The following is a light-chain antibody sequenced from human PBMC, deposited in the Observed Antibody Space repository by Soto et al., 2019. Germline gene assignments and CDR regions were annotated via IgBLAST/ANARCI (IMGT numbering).Light chain of an antibody. CDR1: TSNIESHS. V-gene: IGLV1-44*01. J-gene: IGLJ1*01. CDR3: ATWDDCRNGV. CDR2: TNN. Sequence: QSVLTQPPSASGTPGQRITISCSGSTSNIESHSVNWFQQVPGTAPKLLINTNNQRPSGVPDRFSGSKSGASASLAISGLQSEDEATYYCATWDDCRNGVFGTGTKVTVL.